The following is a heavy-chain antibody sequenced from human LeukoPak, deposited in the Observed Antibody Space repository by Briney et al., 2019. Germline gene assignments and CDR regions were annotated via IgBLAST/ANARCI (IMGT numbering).Heavy chain of an antibody. V-gene: IGHV3-21*01. CDR1: GFTFSSYS. D-gene: IGHD1-26*01. Sequence: GGSLRLSCAASGFTFSSYSMNWVRQAPGKGLEWVSSISSSSSYIYYADSVKGRFTISRDNAKNSLYLQMNSLRAEDTAVYYCARDQVGAYRRGAFDIWGQGTMVTVSS. CDR2: ISSSSSYI. J-gene: IGHJ3*02. CDR3: ARDQVGAYRRGAFDI.